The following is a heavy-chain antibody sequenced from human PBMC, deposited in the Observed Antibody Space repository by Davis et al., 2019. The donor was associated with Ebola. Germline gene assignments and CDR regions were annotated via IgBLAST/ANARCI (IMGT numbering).Heavy chain of an antibody. D-gene: IGHD2-15*01. Sequence: AASVMVSCKASGYTFTSYAMHWVRQAPGQRLEWMGWINAGNGNTKYSQKFQGRVTITRDTSASTAYMELSSLRSEDTAVYYCARWGGYCSGGSCQDYWGQGTLVTVSS. CDR2: INAGNGNT. CDR3: ARWGGYCSGGSCQDY. V-gene: IGHV1-3*01. CDR1: GYTFTSYA. J-gene: IGHJ4*02.